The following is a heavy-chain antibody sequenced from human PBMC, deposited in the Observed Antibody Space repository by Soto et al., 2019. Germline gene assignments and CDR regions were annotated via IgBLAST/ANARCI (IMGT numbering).Heavy chain of an antibody. V-gene: IGHV1-18*01. CDR3: ASEGVLIAVARDAFDI. CDR1: GYTFTSYG. J-gene: IGHJ3*02. CDR2: ISAYNGNT. D-gene: IGHD6-19*01. Sequence: GASVKVSCKASGYTFTSYGISWVRQAPGQGLEWMGWISAYNGNTNYAQKLQGRVTVTTDTSTSTAYMELRSLRSDDTAVYYCASEGVLIAVARDAFDIWGQGTMVTVSS.